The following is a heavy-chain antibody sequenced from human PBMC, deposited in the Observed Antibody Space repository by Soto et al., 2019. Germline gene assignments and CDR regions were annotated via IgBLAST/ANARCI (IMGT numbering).Heavy chain of an antibody. Sequence: ETLSLTCTVSGGSISSYYWSWIRQPPGKGLEWIGYIYYSGSTNYNPSLKSRVTISVDTSKNQFSLKLSSVTAADTAVYYCARAHWDYYDSSGYVDAFDIWGQGTMVTVS. V-gene: IGHV4-59*01. CDR1: GGSISSYY. CDR2: IYYSGST. CDR3: ARAHWDYYDSSGYVDAFDI. J-gene: IGHJ3*02. D-gene: IGHD3-22*01.